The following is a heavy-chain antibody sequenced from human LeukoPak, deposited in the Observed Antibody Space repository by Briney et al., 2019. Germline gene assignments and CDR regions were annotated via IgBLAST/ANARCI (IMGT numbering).Heavy chain of an antibody. Sequence: PSETLSLTCTVSGGSISSYYWSWIRQPPGKGLEWIGYIYYSGSTNYNHSLKSRVTISVDTSKNQFSLKLSSVTAADTAVYYCARAWSVVVPAAKLFDPWGQGTLVTVSS. CDR3: ARAWSVVVPAAKLFDP. J-gene: IGHJ5*02. CDR1: GGSISSYY. D-gene: IGHD2-2*01. V-gene: IGHV4-59*01. CDR2: IYYSGST.